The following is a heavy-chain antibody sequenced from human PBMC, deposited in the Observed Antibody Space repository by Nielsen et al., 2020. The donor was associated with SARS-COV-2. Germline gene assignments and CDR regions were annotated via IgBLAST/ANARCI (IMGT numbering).Heavy chain of an antibody. V-gene: IGHV4-30-4*01. CDR1: GGSISSGDYY. Sequence: SETLSPTCTVSGGSISSGDYYWSWIRQPPGKGLEWIGYIYYSGSTYYNPSLKSRVTISVDTSKNQFSLKLSSVTAADTAVYYCARVVVYDSSGYPLRAFDYWGQGTLVTVSS. CDR3: ARVVVYDSSGYPLRAFDY. D-gene: IGHD3-22*01. J-gene: IGHJ4*02. CDR2: IYYSGST.